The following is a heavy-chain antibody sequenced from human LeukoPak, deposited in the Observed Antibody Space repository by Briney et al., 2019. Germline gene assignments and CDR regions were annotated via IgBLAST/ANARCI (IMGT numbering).Heavy chain of an antibody. D-gene: IGHD2-15*01. CDR3: ARDREDIVVVVAAKTAFDI. J-gene: IGHJ3*02. CDR1: GYTFTSYY. V-gene: IGHV1-46*01. Sequence: GASVKVSCKASGYTFTSYYMHWVRQAPGQGLEWMGIINPSGGSTSYAQKFQGRVTMTRDTSISTAYMELSRLRSDDTAVYYCARDREDIVVVVAAKTAFDIWGQGTMVTVSS. CDR2: INPSGGST.